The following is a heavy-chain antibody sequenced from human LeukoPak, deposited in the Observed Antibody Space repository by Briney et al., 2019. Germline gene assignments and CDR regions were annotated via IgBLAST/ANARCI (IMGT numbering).Heavy chain of an antibody. CDR1: GGSISSYY. CDR2: FYVSRST. D-gene: IGHD2-2*01. Sequence: SETLSLTCTVSGGSISSYYWSWIRQPPGKGLEWIGYFYVSRSTNYNPSLKSRVTISVDTSKNQFSLKLSSVTAADTAVYYCARVPCSRSDSCYAHDYWGQGTLVTVFS. V-gene: IGHV4-59*01. J-gene: IGHJ4*02. CDR3: ARVPCSRSDSCYAHDY.